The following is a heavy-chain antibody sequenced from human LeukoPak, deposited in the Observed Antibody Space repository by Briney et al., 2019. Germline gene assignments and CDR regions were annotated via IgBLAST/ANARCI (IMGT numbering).Heavy chain of an antibody. D-gene: IGHD6-13*01. CDR3: ARDLRKGIAAAGTIDY. V-gene: IGHV3-30*02. CDR2: IRYDGSNK. CDR1: GFTFSSYG. Sequence: GGSLRLSCAASGFTFSSYGMHWVRQAPGKGLEWVAFIRYDGSNKYYADSVKGRFTISRDNSKNTLYLQMNSLRAEDTAVYYCARDLRKGIAAAGTIDYWGQGTLVTVSS. J-gene: IGHJ4*02.